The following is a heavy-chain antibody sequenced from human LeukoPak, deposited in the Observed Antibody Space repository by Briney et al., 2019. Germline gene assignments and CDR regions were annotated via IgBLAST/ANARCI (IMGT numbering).Heavy chain of an antibody. J-gene: IGHJ4*02. CDR3: ASSRDYGGNFDY. CDR2: ISSSSSYI. CDR1: GFTFSSYS. V-gene: IGHV3-21*01. Sequence: GGSLRLSCAASGFTFSSYSMNWVRQAPGKGLEWVSSISSSSSYIYYADSVKGRFTISRDNAKNSLYLQMNSLRAEDTAVYYCASSRDYGGNFDYWGQGTLVTVSS. D-gene: IGHD4-23*01.